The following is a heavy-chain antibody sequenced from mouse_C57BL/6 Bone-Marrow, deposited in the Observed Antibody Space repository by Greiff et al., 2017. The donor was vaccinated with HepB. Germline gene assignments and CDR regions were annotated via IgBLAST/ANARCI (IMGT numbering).Heavy chain of an antibody. J-gene: IGHJ1*03. CDR2: ISSGGDYI. Sequence: EVQVVESGEGLVKPGGSLKLSCAASGFTFSSYAMSWVRQTPEKRLEWVAYISSGGDYIYYADTVKGRFTISRDNARNTLYLQMSSLKSEDTAMYYCTYYYGSSAWYFDVWGTGTTVTVSS. D-gene: IGHD1-1*01. CDR1: GFTFSSYA. CDR3: TYYYGSSAWYFDV. V-gene: IGHV5-9-1*02.